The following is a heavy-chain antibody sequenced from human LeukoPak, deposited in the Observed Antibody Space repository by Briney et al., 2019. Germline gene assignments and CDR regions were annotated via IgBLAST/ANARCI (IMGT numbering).Heavy chain of an antibody. CDR1: GGSFSVYY. D-gene: IGHD5-18*01. J-gene: IGHJ4*02. V-gene: IGHV4-34*01. CDR2: INHSGST. Sequence: SETLSLTCAVYGGSFSVYYWSWIRQPPGKGLEWIGEINHSGSTNYNPSLKSRVTISVDTSKNQFSLKLSSVTAADTAVYYCARGVGIQLWIYWGQGTLATVSS. CDR3: ARGVGIQLWIY.